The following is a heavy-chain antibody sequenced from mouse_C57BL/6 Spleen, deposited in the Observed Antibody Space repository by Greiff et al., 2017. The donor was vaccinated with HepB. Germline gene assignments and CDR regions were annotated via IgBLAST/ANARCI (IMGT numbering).Heavy chain of an antibody. D-gene: IGHD2-14*01. CDR2: INPGSGGT. CDR1: GYTFTNYL. V-gene: IGHV1-54*01. Sequence: QVQLQQSGAELVRPGTSVKVSCKASGYTFTNYLIDWVKQRPGQGLEWIGVINPGSGGTNYNEKFKGKATLTADKSSSTAYMQLSSLTSEDSAVYFCASIGYGVGGFAYWGQGTLVTVSA. CDR3: ASIGYGVGGFAY. J-gene: IGHJ3*01.